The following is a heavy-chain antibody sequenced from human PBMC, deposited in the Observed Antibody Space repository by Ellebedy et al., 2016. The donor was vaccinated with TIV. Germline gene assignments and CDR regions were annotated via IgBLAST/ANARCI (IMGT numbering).Heavy chain of an antibody. CDR2: INNRGSKI. V-gene: IGHV3-48*02. CDR1: GFDYSVYS. CDR3: VRNNYYMDV. Sequence: GESLKIFCAASGFDYSVYSMNWFRQAPGKGPEWASYINNRGSKIYYADSVKGRFTISRDNAKNSLLLQMNSLKDEDTAVYYCVRNNYYMDVWGKGTTVTVSS. J-gene: IGHJ6*03.